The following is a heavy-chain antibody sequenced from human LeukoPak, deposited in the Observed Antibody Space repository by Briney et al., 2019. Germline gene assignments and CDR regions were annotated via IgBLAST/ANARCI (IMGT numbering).Heavy chain of an antibody. CDR3: ARAPGPVAGFDY. V-gene: IGHV3-53*01. Sequence: GGSLRLSCAASGFTVSSNYMSWVRQAPGKGLEWVSVIYSGGSTYYADSVKGRFTISRDNSKNTLYLQMNSLRAEDTAVYYCARAPGPVAGFDYWGQGTLVTVSS. J-gene: IGHJ4*02. CDR1: GFTVSSNY. CDR2: IYSGGST. D-gene: IGHD5-12*01.